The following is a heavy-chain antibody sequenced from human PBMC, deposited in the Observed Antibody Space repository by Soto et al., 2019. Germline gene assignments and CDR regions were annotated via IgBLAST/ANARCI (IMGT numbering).Heavy chain of an antibody. D-gene: IGHD2-15*01. CDR1: GGTFSSYA. V-gene: IGHV1-69*12. CDR2: IIPIFGTA. J-gene: IGHJ6*02. Sequence: QVQLVQSGAEVKKPGSSVKVSCKASGGTFSSYAISWVRQAPGQGLEWMGGIIPIFGTANYAQKFQGRVTITADESTSTAYMELSSRRSEDTAVYYCARHSCCSTPNYYYGMDVWGQGTTVTVSS. CDR3: ARHSCCSTPNYYYGMDV.